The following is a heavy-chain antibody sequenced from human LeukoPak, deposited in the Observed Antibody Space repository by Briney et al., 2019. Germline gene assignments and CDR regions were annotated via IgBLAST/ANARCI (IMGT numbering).Heavy chain of an antibody. CDR3: AREYYSRGWSDS. CDR1: GYTFTSYA. Sequence: ASVKVSCKASGYTFTSYAMHWVRQAPGQRLEWMGWINAGNGNTKYSQEFQGRVTITRDTSASTAYMELNSLRAEDTAVYYCAREYYSRGWSDSWGQGTLVTVSS. J-gene: IGHJ5*01. CDR2: INAGNGNT. D-gene: IGHD2-15*01. V-gene: IGHV1-3*03.